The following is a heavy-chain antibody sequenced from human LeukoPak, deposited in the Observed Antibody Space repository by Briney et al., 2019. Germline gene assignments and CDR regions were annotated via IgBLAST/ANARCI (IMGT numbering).Heavy chain of an antibody. V-gene: IGHV4-59*08. J-gene: IGHJ5*02. CDR3: ARSDWMRWFDP. D-gene: IGHD1-1*01. Sequence: PSETLSLTCTVSGGSINNYYWSWIRQPPGKGLEWIGYIYYSGSTTYNPSLKSRVTISVDTSKKQFSLKLSSVTAADTAVYYCARSDWMRWFDPWGQRTLVTVSS. CDR1: GGSINNYY. CDR2: IYYSGST.